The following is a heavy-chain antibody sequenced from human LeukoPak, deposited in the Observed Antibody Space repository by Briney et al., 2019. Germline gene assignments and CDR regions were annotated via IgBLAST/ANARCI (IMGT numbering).Heavy chain of an antibody. J-gene: IGHJ3*02. Sequence: GGSLRLSCAASGFTFSSYAMSWVRQAPGRGLEWVSAIRGRDGRTYTDSVKGRFTISRGNSRDTLYLQMNSLRGEDTAVYYCARFYGGSAFDIWGQGTMVTVSS. D-gene: IGHD3-16*01. CDR1: GFTFSSYA. V-gene: IGHV3-23*01. CDR3: ARFYGGSAFDI. CDR2: IRGRDGRT.